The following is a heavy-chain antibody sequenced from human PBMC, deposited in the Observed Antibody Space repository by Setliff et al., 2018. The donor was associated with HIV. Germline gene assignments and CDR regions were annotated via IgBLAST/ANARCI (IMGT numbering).Heavy chain of an antibody. J-gene: IGHJ6*03. V-gene: IGHV4-59*11. CDR2: ISNTGNI. CDR3: AREVTLRVYGDYAQYHYYMDV. D-gene: IGHD4-17*01. CDR1: SGSISSHY. Sequence: SETLSLTCTVSSGSISSHYWSWIRQPPGKGLEWIGYISNTGNINYNPSLKSRVTISLDTSKKQFSLRLTSLTAADTAVYYCAREVTLRVYGDYAQYHYYMDVWGKVTTVTVSS.